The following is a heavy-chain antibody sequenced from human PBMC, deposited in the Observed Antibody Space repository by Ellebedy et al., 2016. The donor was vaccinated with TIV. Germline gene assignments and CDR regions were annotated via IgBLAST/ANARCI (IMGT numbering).Heavy chain of an antibody. CDR2: ISSNLNYV. CDR1: GFTFSDFT. CDR3: VPDRGEGGLLSFFPF. J-gene: IGHJ4*02. Sequence: GESLKISCEASGFTFSDFTMNWVRQVPGKGLQWVSSISSNLNYVNYTDSVRGRFTIYRDNAKKSLSLQIDSLRAEDTALYYCVPDRGEGGLLSFFPFWGRGTQVTVST. D-gene: IGHD2/OR15-2a*01. V-gene: IGHV3-21*01.